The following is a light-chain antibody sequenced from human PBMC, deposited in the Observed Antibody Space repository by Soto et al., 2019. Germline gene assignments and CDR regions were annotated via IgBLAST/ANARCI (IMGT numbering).Light chain of an antibody. Sequence: DIQMTQSPSTLSASVGDRVTITCRASQSISSWLAWYQQKPGKAPRLLIYKASTLESGVPSRFSGSGSGTDFTLTISSLQPDDFATYYCQQYSSYPWTFGQGTKVDIK. CDR2: KAS. CDR3: QQYSSYPWT. V-gene: IGKV1-5*03. CDR1: QSISSW. J-gene: IGKJ1*01.